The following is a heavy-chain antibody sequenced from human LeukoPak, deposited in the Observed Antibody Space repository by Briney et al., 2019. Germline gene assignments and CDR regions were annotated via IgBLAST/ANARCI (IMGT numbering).Heavy chain of an antibody. J-gene: IGHJ4*02. CDR3: ARESRGQHWNYYFDY. D-gene: IGHD1-7*01. CDR2: IYNSGST. Sequence: PSETLSLTCTVSGGSLSSYYWSWIGPPAWKGREGIGRIYNSGSTNYIPSLKSRVTISVDTSKNQFSLELSSVTAADTAVYYFARESRGQHWNYYFDYWGQGTLVTVSS. V-gene: IGHV4-4*07. CDR1: GGSLSSYY.